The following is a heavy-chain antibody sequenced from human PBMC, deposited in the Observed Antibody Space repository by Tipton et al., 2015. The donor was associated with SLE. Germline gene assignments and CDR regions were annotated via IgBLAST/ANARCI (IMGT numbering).Heavy chain of an antibody. CDR2: IYYSGST. D-gene: IGHD6-13*01. V-gene: IGHV4-59*12. CDR1: GGSISSYY. J-gene: IGHJ1*01. Sequence: TLSLTCTVSGGSISSYYWSWSRQPPGKGLEWIGYIYYSGSTNYNPSLKSRVTISVDTSKNQFSLKLSSVTAADTAVYYCAREGSSCLFQHWGQGTLVTVSS. CDR3: AREGSSCLFQH.